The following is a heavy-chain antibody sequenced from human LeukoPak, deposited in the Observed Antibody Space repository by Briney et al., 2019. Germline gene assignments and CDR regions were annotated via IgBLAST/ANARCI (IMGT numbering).Heavy chain of an antibody. CDR1: GYTFTGFY. CDR2: INPNSGGT. V-gene: IGHV1-2*02. Sequence: ASVKVSCKASGYTFTGFYMHWVRQAPGQGLEWMGWINPNSGGTNYAQKFQGRVTMTRDTSISTAYMDLSRLRSDDTAVYYCARYEGYDISGYPPPLDYWGQGTLVTVSS. CDR3: ARYEGYDISGYPPPLDY. J-gene: IGHJ4*02. D-gene: IGHD3-22*01.